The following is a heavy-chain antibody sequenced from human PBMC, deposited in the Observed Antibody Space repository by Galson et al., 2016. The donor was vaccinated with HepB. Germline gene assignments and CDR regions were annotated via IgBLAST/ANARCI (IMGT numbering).Heavy chain of an antibody. Sequence: SLRLSCAASGFIFSGYAMHWVRQAPGKGLEWVAVISFDGNNNYYADSVKGRFTISRDNSKNTAYLQLSSLRVEDTAVYFCARDQGGLYFNHYFDYWGQGTPVTVSS. J-gene: IGHJ4*02. CDR1: GFIFSGYA. CDR3: ARDQGGLYFNHYFDY. V-gene: IGHV3-30-3*01. D-gene: IGHD3-16*01. CDR2: ISFDGNNN.